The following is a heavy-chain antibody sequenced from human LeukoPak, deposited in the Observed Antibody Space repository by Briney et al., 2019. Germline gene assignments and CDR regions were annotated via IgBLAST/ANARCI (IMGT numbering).Heavy chain of an antibody. V-gene: IGHV4-4*07. CDR2: IYTTGST. D-gene: IGHD1-7*01. CDR1: GGSISSYY. Sequence: PSETLSLTCTVSGGSISSYYWSWIRQPAGKGLEWIGRIYTTGSTNYNLSLKSRVTMSVDTSKNQFSLKLSSVTAADTAVYYCARVTGTTLYYYMDVWGKGTTVTVSS. CDR3: ARVTGTTLYYYMDV. J-gene: IGHJ6*03.